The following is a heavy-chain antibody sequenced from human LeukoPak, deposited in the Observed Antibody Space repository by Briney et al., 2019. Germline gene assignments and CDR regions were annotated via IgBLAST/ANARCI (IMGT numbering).Heavy chain of an antibody. D-gene: IGHD6-19*01. CDR3: ARVLGVAVAGDFDY. V-gene: IGHV1-18*01. J-gene: IGHJ4*02. Sequence: GESLKISCKASGYTFTSYGISWVRQAPGQGLEWMGWISAYNGNTNYAQKLQGRVTMTTDTSTSTAYMELRSLRSDDTAVYYCARVLGVAVAGDFDYWGQGTLVTVSS. CDR2: ISAYNGNT. CDR1: GYTFTSYG.